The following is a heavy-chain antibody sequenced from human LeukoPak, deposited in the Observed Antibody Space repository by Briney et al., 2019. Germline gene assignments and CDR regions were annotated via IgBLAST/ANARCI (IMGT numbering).Heavy chain of an antibody. J-gene: IGHJ3*02. D-gene: IGHD5-12*01. CDR2: IYPGDSDT. V-gene: IGHV5-51*01. Sequence: GESLKISWKGSGYSFTSYWLGWVRQMPGKGLEWMGIIYPGDSDTRYSPSFHGQVTISADKSISTAYTQWSSLKASDTAMYYCASSRRDRSGLHNAFAIWGQGKIVTVSS. CDR1: GYSFTSYW. CDR3: ASSRRDRSGLHNAFAI.